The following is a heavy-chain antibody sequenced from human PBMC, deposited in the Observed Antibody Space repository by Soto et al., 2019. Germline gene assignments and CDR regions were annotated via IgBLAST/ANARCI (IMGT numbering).Heavy chain of an antibody. CDR1: GFTFSSYG. D-gene: IGHD3-10*01. V-gene: IGHV3-33*01. Sequence: QVQLVESGGGVVQPGRSLRLSCAASGFTFSSYGMHWVRQATGKGLEWVAVIWYDGSNKYYADSVKGRFTISRDNSKNTLYLQMNSLRVEDTAVFYCARDGAGSIDYWGQGTLVTVSS. CDR3: ARDGAGSIDY. CDR2: IWYDGSNK. J-gene: IGHJ4*02.